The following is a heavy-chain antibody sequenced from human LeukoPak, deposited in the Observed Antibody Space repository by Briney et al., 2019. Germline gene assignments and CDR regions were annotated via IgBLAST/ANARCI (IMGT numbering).Heavy chain of an antibody. D-gene: IGHD2-15*01. CDR1: GYTFTDYY. Sequence: GASVKVSCKTSGYTFTDYYIHWIRQAPGQGLEWMGWISAYNGNTNYAQKLQGRVTMTTDTSTSTAYMELRSLRSDDTAVYYCAIHHLFRHYCSGGSCYCDYWGQGTLVTVSS. J-gene: IGHJ4*02. V-gene: IGHV1-18*04. CDR2: ISAYNGNT. CDR3: AIHHLFRHYCSGGSCYCDY.